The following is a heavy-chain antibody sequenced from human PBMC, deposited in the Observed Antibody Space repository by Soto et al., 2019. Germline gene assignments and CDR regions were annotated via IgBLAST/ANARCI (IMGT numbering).Heavy chain of an antibody. CDR2: IYYSGIT. D-gene: IGHD2-15*01. V-gene: IGHV4-31*02. J-gene: IGHJ4*02. CDR3: ASEPLH. Sequence: WTWIRQPPGKGLEWIGYIYYSGITYYNPSLKSRVTISVDTSKNQFSLKLSSVTAADTAVYYCASEPLHWGQGTPVTVSS.